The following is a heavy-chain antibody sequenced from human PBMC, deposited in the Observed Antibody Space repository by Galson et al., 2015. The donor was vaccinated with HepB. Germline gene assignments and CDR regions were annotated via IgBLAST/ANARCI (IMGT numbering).Heavy chain of an antibody. CDR1: GYTFTNYA. Sequence: SCKASGYTFTNYAIHWVRQAPGQRLEWMGWINADNGNTKYSQNFQGRVTITGDTSASTAYMELSSLRSEDTAVYYCARGDPNWFDPWGQGTLVTVSS. V-gene: IGHV1-3*01. CDR3: ARGDPNWFDP. CDR2: INADNGNT. D-gene: IGHD3-16*01. J-gene: IGHJ5*02.